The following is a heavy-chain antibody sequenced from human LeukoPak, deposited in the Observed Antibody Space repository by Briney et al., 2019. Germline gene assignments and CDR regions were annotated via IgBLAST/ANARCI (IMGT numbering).Heavy chain of an antibody. CDR2: IIPILGIA. Sequence: ASVKVSCKASGGTFSSYAISWVRQAPGQGLEWMGRIIPILGIANYAQKFQGRVTITADKSTSTAYMELSGLRSEATAVYYCARFIAAGYYYYGMDVWGQGTTVTVSS. CDR3: ARFIAAGYYYYGMDV. D-gene: IGHD6-25*01. V-gene: IGHV1-69*04. J-gene: IGHJ6*02. CDR1: GGTFSSYA.